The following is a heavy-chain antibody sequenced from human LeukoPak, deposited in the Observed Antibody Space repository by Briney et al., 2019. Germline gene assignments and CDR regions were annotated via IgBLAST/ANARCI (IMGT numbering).Heavy chain of an antibody. Sequence: SETLSLTCTVSGYSISSGYYWGWIRQPPGKGLEWIGNIYPTGSTYYNPSLKSRVTISVDTSKNQFSLKLSSVTAADTAVYYCARDVGDSLRYFDLWGRGTLVTVSS. J-gene: IGHJ2*01. V-gene: IGHV4-38-2*02. CDR2: IYPTGST. CDR1: GYSISSGYY. CDR3: ARDVGDSLRYFDL. D-gene: IGHD4-17*01.